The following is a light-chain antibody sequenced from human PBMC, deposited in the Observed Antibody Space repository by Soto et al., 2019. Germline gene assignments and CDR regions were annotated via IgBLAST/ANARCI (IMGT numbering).Light chain of an antibody. CDR3: HQYYTWPT. V-gene: IGKV3-15*01. CDR1: QSVSSN. J-gene: IGKJ4*01. CDR2: AAS. Sequence: EIVMTQSPATLSVSPGERATLSCRASQSVSSNLAWYQQKPGQAPRILMSAASTRASDVPARFSGSGSGTAFTLNISSLQSEDFALDDGHQYYTWPTFGNGTQVESK.